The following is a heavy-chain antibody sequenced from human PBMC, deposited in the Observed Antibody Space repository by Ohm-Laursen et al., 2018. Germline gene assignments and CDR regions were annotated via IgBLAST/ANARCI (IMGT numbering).Heavy chain of an antibody. CDR3: ATSPHDIMSSKDY. V-gene: IGHV4-39*07. CDR2: IYYSGST. CDR1: GGSISSSSYC. Sequence: SDTLSLTCSVSGGSISSSSYCWGWIRQPPGKGLEWIGNIYYSGSTYYNPSLKSRVTMSVDTSKNQFSVKLTSVTAVDTAVYYCATSPHDIMSSKDYWGQGTLVTVSS. D-gene: IGHD3-9*01. J-gene: IGHJ4*02.